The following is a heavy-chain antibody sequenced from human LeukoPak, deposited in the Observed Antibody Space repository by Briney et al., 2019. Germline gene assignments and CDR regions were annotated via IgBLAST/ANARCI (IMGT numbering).Heavy chain of an antibody. Sequence: SETLSLTCTVSGGSISNYYWSWIRQPPGKGLEWIGHIYYSGATKYNPSLKSRITISVDTSNTQFSLMLSSVTAADTAVYYCARFGITVVRGGKYYFDYWGQGTLVTVSS. V-gene: IGHV4-59*08. CDR1: GGSISNYY. CDR2: IYYSGAT. CDR3: ARFGITVVRGGKYYFDY. J-gene: IGHJ4*02. D-gene: IGHD3-10*01.